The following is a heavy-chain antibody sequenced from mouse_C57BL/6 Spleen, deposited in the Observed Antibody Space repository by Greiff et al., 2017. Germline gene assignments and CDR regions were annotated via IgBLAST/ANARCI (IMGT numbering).Heavy chain of an antibody. D-gene: IGHD2-3*01. J-gene: IGHJ1*03. Sequence: QVQLQQSGAELVKPGASVKISCKASGYAFSSCWMNWVKQRPGKGLEWIGQIYPGDGDTNYNGKFKGKATLTADKSSSTAYMQLSSLTSEDSAVYFCARRLLRYWYFDVWGTGTTVTVSS. CDR1: GYAFSSCW. CDR3: ARRLLRYWYFDV. V-gene: IGHV1-80*01. CDR2: IYPGDGDT.